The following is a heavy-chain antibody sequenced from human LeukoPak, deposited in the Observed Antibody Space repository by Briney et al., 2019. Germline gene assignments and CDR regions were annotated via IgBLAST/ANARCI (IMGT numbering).Heavy chain of an antibody. CDR1: GYTFTGYY. V-gene: IGHV1-2*02. CDR3: ARDRDSSGWYPLDY. J-gene: IGHJ4*02. D-gene: IGHD6-19*01. Sequence: ASVKVSCKASGYTFTGYYMHWVRQAPGQGLEWMGWINPNSGGTNYAQKFQGRVTMTRDTSISTAYMELSRRRSDDTAVYYCARDRDSSGWYPLDYWGQGTLVTVSS. CDR2: INPNSGGT.